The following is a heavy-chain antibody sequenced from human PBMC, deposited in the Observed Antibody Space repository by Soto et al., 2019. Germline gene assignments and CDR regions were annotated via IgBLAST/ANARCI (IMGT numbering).Heavy chain of an antibody. J-gene: IGHJ5*02. CDR2: IYYSGST. D-gene: IGHD6-13*01. CDR3: ARGGIADPWWFDP. CDR1: GGSISSGDYY. Sequence: SETLSLTCTVSGGSISSGDYYWSWIRQPPGKGLEWIGYIYYSGSTYYNPSLKSRVTISVDTSKNQFSLKLSSVTAADTAVYYCARGGIADPWWFDPWGQGTLVTVSS. V-gene: IGHV4-30-4*01.